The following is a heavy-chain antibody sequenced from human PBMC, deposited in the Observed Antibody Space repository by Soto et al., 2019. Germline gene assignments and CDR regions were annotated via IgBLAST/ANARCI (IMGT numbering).Heavy chain of an antibody. CDR1: GGSIGSYY. V-gene: IGHV4-59*08. CDR3: ARGGWRQIDY. D-gene: IGHD3-3*01. J-gene: IGHJ4*02. Sequence: QVQLQESGPGLVKPSETLSLTCSVSGGSIGSYYWSWIRQPPGKGLEWIGYIYYSGSTNYNPSLKRRGTISVDTSKNQFSLKLSSVTAADTAVYYCARGGWRQIDYWGQGTLVTVSS. CDR2: IYYSGST.